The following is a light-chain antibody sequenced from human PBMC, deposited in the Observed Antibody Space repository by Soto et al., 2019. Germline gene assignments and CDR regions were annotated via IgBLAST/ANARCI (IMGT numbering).Light chain of an antibody. CDR2: RAP. CDR1: QSVSTH. J-gene: IGKJ1*01. V-gene: IGKV3-15*01. Sequence: EIVKTQSPATPSVFPRERATLSCRAIQSVSTHLALYQHKPGLAPSRLIYRAPISAAGITARFSGSGSGTKFTLNLSSLQSEDFAVYYCKQYNNWPGTFGQGTKV. CDR3: KQYNNWPGT.